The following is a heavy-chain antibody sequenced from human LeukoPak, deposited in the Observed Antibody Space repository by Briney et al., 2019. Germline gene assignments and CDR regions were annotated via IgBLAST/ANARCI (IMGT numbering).Heavy chain of an antibody. CDR1: GWSLKDYY. V-gene: IGHV4-34*01. J-gene: IGHJ4*02. D-gene: IGHD3-3*01. Sequence: PSETLSLTCSISGWSLKDYYWSWVRQPPGKGREGIGEIGGRTGITNYNPSLKSRATLSLDTSENHFSLTLHSMTAADTAIYYFARVPLRFLEPFDYWGQGTLVTVSS. CDR2: IGGRTGIT. CDR3: ARVPLRFLEPFDY.